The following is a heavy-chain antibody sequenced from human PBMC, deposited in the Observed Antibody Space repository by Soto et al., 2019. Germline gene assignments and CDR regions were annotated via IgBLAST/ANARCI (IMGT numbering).Heavy chain of an antibody. CDR2: IYHSGST. J-gene: IGHJ4*02. V-gene: IGHV4-4*02. CDR3: ASVRGYYDSSGYYPPVLDY. CDR1: GGSISSSNW. Sequence: PSETMSITCAVSGGSISSSNWWSWVRQPPGKGLEWIGEIYHSGSTNYNPSLKSRVTISVDKSKNQFSLKLSSVTAADTAVYYCASVRGYYDSSGYYPPVLDYWGQGTLVTVSS. D-gene: IGHD3-22*01.